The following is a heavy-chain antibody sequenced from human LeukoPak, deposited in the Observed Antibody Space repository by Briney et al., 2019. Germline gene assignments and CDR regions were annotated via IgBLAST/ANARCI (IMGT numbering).Heavy chain of an antibody. Sequence: SETLSLTCAVYGGSFSGYYWSWIRQPPGKGLEWIGEINHSGSTNYHPSLKSRVTISVDTSKNQFALRLSSVTAADTAVYYCARDTSGYFAFDYWGQGTLVTVSS. CDR3: ARDTSGYFAFDY. CDR2: INHSGST. D-gene: IGHD3-22*01. J-gene: IGHJ4*02. V-gene: IGHV4-34*01. CDR1: GGSFSGYY.